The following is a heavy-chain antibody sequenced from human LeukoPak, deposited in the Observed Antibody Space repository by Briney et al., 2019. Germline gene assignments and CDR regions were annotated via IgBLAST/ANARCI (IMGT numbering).Heavy chain of an antibody. CDR3: ARVHYTTGYAFDI. V-gene: IGHV1-69*01. J-gene: IGHJ3*02. D-gene: IGHD3-3*01. CDR2: IIPIFGTA. CDR1: GGTFSSYA. Sequence: ASVKVSCKASGGTFSSYAISWVRQAPGQGLEWMGGIIPIFGTANYAQKFQGRVTITADESTSTAYMELSSLRSEDTAVYYCARVHYTTGYAFDIWGQGTMVTVSS.